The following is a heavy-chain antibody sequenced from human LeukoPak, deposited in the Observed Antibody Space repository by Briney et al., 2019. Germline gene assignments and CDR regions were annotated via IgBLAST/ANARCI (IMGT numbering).Heavy chain of an antibody. V-gene: IGHV1-69*05. Sequence: SVKVSCKASGYTFTGYYMHWVRQAPGQGLEWMGRIIPIFGTANYAQKFQGRVTITTDESTSTAYMELSSLRSEDTAVYYCARDRWYYGSGSYYNNFDYWGQGTLVTVSS. J-gene: IGHJ4*02. CDR3: ARDRWYYGSGSYYNNFDY. D-gene: IGHD3-10*01. CDR2: IIPIFGTA. CDR1: GYTFTGYY.